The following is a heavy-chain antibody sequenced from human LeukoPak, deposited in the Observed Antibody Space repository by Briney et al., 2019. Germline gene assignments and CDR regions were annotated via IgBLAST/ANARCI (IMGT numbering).Heavy chain of an antibody. Sequence: ASVKVSCKASGYTFTSYGISWVRQAPGQGLEWMGWISAYNGNTNYAQKLQGRVTMTTDTSTSTAYMELRSLRSDDTAVYYCASNRHYYDPMDVGGQGTTVTVSS. J-gene: IGHJ6*02. CDR3: ASNRHYYDPMDV. D-gene: IGHD3-22*01. CDR1: GYTFTSYG. V-gene: IGHV1-18*01. CDR2: ISAYNGNT.